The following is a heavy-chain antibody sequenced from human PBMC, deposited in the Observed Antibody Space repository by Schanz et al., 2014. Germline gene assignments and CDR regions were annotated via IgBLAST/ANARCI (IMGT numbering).Heavy chain of an antibody. Sequence: EVQLLESGGGLVQPGGSLRLSCAASGFTFSSYAMTWVRQAPGMGLEWVSTIGTSGGTNYAESVKGRFTISRDNSKNTLYLQMNSLRAEDTAVYYCAKDGPGGSGSYSADGGMDVWGQGTTVTVSS. V-gene: IGHV3-23*01. D-gene: IGHD3-10*01. CDR2: IGTSGGT. J-gene: IGHJ6*02. CDR1: GFTFSSYA. CDR3: AKDGPGGSGSYSADGGMDV.